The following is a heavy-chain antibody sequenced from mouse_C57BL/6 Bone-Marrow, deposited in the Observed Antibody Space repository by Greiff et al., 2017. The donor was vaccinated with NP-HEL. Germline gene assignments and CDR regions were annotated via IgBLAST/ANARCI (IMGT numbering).Heavy chain of an antibody. D-gene: IGHD1-1*01. CDR3: ARVITTVVATRDYAMDY. Sequence: VQLQESGAELVRPGTSVKMSCKASGYTFTNYWIGWAKQRPGHGLEWIGDIYPGGGYTNYNEKFKGKATLTADKSSSTAYMQFSSLTSEDSAIYYCARVITTVVATRDYAMDYWGQGTSVTVSS. V-gene: IGHV1-63*01. CDR1: GYTFTNYW. CDR2: IYPGGGYT. J-gene: IGHJ4*01.